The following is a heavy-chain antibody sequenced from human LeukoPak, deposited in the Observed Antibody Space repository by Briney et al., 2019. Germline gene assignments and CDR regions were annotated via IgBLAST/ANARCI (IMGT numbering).Heavy chain of an antibody. Sequence: ASVKVSCKAFGYTFTSYDINWVRQATGQGLEWMGWMNPNSGNTGYAQKFQGRVTITRNTSISTAYMELSSLRSEDTAVYYCARGIVGATLIDYWGQGTLVTVSS. CDR2: MNPNSGNT. V-gene: IGHV1-8*03. J-gene: IGHJ4*02. CDR1: GYTFTSYD. CDR3: ARGIVGATLIDY. D-gene: IGHD1-26*01.